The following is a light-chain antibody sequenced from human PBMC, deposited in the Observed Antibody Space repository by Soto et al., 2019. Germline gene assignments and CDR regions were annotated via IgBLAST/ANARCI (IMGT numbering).Light chain of an antibody. CDR2: GAS. J-gene: IGKJ1*01. CDR1: QSVSNN. Sequence: EIVMTQSPATLSESPGESATLSCRASQSVSNNLTWYQQKPGQPPRLLIYGASTRATGVPGRFSGSGSGTEFTLTISSLQSEDFAVYYCQQYNDWWTFGQGTKVEIK. CDR3: QQYNDWWT. V-gene: IGKV3-15*01.